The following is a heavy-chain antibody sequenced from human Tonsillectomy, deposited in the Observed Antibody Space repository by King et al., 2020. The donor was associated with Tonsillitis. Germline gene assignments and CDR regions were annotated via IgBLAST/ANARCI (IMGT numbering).Heavy chain of an antibody. CDR3: ARDNSGSYPSVDY. CDR1: GFTFGDYA. D-gene: IGHD1-26*01. Sequence: VQLVESGGGLVQPGRSLRLSCTASGFTFGDYAMSWVRQAPGKGLEWVGFIRSKAYGGTTEYAAPVKGRFTISRDDSKSVAYMQLNSLKTEDTAVYYCARDNSGSYPSVDYWGQGTLVTVSS. CDR2: IRSKAYGGTT. V-gene: IGHV3-49*04. J-gene: IGHJ4*02.